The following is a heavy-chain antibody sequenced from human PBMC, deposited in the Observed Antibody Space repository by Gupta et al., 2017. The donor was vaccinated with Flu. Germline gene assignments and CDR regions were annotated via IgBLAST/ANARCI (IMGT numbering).Heavy chain of an antibody. CDR2: INPNSGGK. V-gene: IGHV1-2*06. D-gene: IGHD3-3*01. J-gene: IGHJ5*02. CDR1: GNTFPGYS. CDR3: ARGAWVGGDKWFDP. Sequence: SGNTFPGYSIPWMRQAPGQGLEWMGRINPNSGGKNYAQKCPGRVTMTRDTSVSTADMDLSRLGSDDTAVYYCARGAWVGGDKWFDPWGQGTLVTVSP.